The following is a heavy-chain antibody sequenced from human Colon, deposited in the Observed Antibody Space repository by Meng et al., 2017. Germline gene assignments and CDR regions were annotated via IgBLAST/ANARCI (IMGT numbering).Heavy chain of an antibody. CDR3: ARDHMGSLDY. CDR2: ARIDYANT. Sequence: QAGLQESGPGLGRPSETPSLLCAVSGASVRSPDHQWGWVRQPPGKGLEWIGYARIDYANTNYNPSLKSRVNVSLDTSKNQFSLNVRSVTAADTAVYYCARDHMGSLDYWGQGILVTVSS. J-gene: IGHJ4*02. D-gene: IGHD1-26*01. V-gene: IGHV4-61*08. CDR1: GASVRSPDHQ.